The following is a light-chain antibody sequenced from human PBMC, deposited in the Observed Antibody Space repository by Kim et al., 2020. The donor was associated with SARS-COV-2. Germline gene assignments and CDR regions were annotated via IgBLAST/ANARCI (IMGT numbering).Light chain of an antibody. CDR1: NIGSKS. CDR3: QVWDNSSDHVV. J-gene: IGLJ2*01. V-gene: IGLV3-21*04. CDR2: YDS. Sequence: APGKTARITCGGNNIGSKSVHWYQQEPGQAPVLVIYYDSDRPSGIPERFSGSNSGNTATLTISRVEAGDEADYYCQVWDNSSDHVVFGGGTQLTVL.